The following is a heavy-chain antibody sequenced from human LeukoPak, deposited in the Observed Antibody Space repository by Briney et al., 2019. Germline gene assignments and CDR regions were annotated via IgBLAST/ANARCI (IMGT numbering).Heavy chain of an antibody. V-gene: IGHV4-4*07. CDR3: ARVSPIAVAGSSYYYAMDV. CDR2: IYTSGST. CDR1: GGSISSYY. D-gene: IGHD6-19*01. Sequence: SETLSLTCTVSGGSISSYYWSWIRQPAGKGLEWIGRIYTSGSTNYNPSLKSRVTMSVDTSRNQFSLKLSSVTAADTAVYYCARVSPIAVAGSSYYYAMDVWGQGTTVTVSS. J-gene: IGHJ6*02.